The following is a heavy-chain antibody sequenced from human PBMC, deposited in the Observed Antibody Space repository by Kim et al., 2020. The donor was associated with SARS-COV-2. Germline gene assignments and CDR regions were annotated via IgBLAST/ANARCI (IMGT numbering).Heavy chain of an antibody. D-gene: IGHD3-3*01. Sequence: SETLSLTCAVYGGSFSGYYWSWIRQPPGKGLEWIGEINHSGSTNYNPSLKSRVTISVDTSKNQFSLKLSSVTAADKAVYYCARGYRGLTIFGVVTMGYY. J-gene: IGHJ6*01. V-gene: IGHV4-34*01. CDR3: ARGYRGLTIFGVVTMGYY. CDR1: GGSFSGYY. CDR2: INHSGST.